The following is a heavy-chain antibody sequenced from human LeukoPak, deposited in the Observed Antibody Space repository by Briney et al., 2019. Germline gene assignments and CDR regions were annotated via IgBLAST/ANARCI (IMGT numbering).Heavy chain of an antibody. D-gene: IGHD3-22*01. CDR1: GFTFDDYA. J-gene: IGHJ4*02. CDR2: ISSSSSYI. Sequence: PGGSLRLSCAASGFTFDDYAMHWVRQAPGKGLEWVSSISSSSSYIYYADSVKGRFTISRDNAKNSLYLQMNSLRAEDTAVYYCARKRVYYDSSGYYDYWGQGTLVTVSS. CDR3: ARKRVYYDSSGYYDY. V-gene: IGHV3-21*01.